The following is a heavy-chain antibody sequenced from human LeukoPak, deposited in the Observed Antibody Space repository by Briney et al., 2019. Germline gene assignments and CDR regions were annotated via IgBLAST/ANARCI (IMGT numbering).Heavy chain of an antibody. CDR1: GFTFSSYA. D-gene: IGHD1-14*01. Sequence: GGSLRLSCSASGFTFSSYAMHWVRQAPGKGLEYVSAISSNGGTTYYADSVKGRFTISRDNSKNTLYLQMDSLRAEDTALYYCAKGSGINHYHWIDPWGQGTLVTASS. J-gene: IGHJ5*02. CDR2: ISSNGGTT. CDR3: AKGSGINHYHWIDP. V-gene: IGHV3-64*04.